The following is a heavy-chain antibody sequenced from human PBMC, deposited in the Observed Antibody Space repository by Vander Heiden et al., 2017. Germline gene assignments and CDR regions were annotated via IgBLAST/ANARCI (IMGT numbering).Heavy chain of an antibody. J-gene: IGHJ3*01. CDR3: SHLCGGGDCSNAFDF. D-gene: IGHD2-21*02. CDR1: GLTFQHVW. Sequence: EVQLVESGGGLVERGGSLRLSCAGSGLTFQHVWMAWVRQAPGKGLEWVGRIKSKDDGGTTDVAAPVKGRFTISRDDSKSTMYLQMNSLISEDTAVYYCSHLCGGGDCSNAFDFWGQGTMVSV. CDR2: IKSKDDGGTT. V-gene: IGHV3-15*01.